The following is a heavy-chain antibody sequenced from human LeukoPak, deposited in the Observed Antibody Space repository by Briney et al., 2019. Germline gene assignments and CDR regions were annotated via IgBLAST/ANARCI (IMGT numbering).Heavy chain of an antibody. V-gene: IGHV3-21*05. D-gene: IGHD4-17*01. CDR3: ATGDYGAFDF. J-gene: IGHJ3*01. CDR2: ISSSSSYI. CDR1: GFTFSSYS. Sequence: GGSLRLSCAASGFTFSSYSMNWVRQAPGKGLEWVSYISSSSSYIYYADSVKGRFTISRDNAKNSLYLQMNSLRAEDTAVYYCATGDYGAFDFWGQGTMVTVSS.